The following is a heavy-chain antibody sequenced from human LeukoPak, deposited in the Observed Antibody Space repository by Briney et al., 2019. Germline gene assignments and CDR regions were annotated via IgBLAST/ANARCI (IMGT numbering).Heavy chain of an antibody. Sequence: PGGSLRLSCAASGFTFSSYAMSWVRQAPGKGLEWVSAISGSGGSTYYADSVKGRFTISRDNSKNTLYLQMNSLRAEDTAVYYCARDKYYYDSSGYSPIDYWGQGTLVTVSS. J-gene: IGHJ4*02. D-gene: IGHD3-22*01. V-gene: IGHV3-23*01. CDR3: ARDKYYYDSSGYSPIDY. CDR2: ISGSGGST. CDR1: GFTFSSYA.